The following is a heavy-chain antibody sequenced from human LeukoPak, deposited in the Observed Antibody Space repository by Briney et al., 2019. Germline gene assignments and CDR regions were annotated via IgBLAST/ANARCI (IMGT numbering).Heavy chain of an antibody. D-gene: IGHD5-18*01. Sequence: GRSLRLSCAASGFTFDDYAVHWVRHAPGKGLEWVSGISWNSGSIGYADSVKGRFTISRDNAKNSLYLQMNSLRAEDTALYYCAKDIRGYGPNYFDYWGQGTLVTVSS. J-gene: IGHJ4*02. V-gene: IGHV3-9*01. CDR3: AKDIRGYGPNYFDY. CDR1: GFTFDDYA. CDR2: ISWNSGSI.